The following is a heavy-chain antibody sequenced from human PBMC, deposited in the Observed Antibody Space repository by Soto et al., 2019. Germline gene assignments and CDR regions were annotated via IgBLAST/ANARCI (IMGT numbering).Heavy chain of an antibody. J-gene: IGHJ4*02. D-gene: IGHD5-12*01. CDR2: ITAGGFNT. CDR1: GFTFSNDD. V-gene: IGHV3-23*01. CDR3: AKNIGGGSGYDNFDY. Sequence: EVQLLESGGDLVQPGGSLRLSCVAAGFTFSNDDLSWVRQSSGKGLEWVSAITAGGFNTYYADSVKGRFTISRDNSKNTLYLQMNSLRAEDTAVYYCAKNIGGGSGYDNFDYWGQGTLVTVSS.